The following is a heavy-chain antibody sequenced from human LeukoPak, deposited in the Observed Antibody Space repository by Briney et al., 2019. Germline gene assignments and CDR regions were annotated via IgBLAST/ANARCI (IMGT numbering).Heavy chain of an antibody. V-gene: IGHV4-4*07. D-gene: IGHD3-22*01. Sequence: SETLSLTCTVSGGSISTYCWSWIRQPAGKGLEWIGHICTSGSTNYNPSLKSRVTISVDTSKNQFSLKLSSVTAADTAVYYCARGLDDSSGYYSWGQGTLVTVSS. CDR1: GGSISTYC. CDR2: ICTSGST. J-gene: IGHJ4*02. CDR3: ARGLDDSSGYYS.